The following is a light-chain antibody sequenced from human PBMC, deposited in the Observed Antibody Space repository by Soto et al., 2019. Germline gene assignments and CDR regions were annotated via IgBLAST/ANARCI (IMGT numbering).Light chain of an antibody. Sequence: EIVMTQSPATLSLSPGERATLSCRASQSVSSDLAWYQQRPGQTPRLLIYDASTRATGIPARFSGGGSGTQLTLTISSLQSEDFAVYYCQQYNNWPPYTFGQGTKLEIK. CDR2: DAS. V-gene: IGKV3-15*01. CDR1: QSVSSD. J-gene: IGKJ2*01. CDR3: QQYNNWPPYT.